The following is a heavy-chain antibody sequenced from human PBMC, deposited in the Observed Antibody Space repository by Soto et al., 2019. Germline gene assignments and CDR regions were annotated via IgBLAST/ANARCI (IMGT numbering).Heavy chain of an antibody. V-gene: IGHV1-8*01. J-gene: IGHJ6*03. CDR3: ARGSTIVLMVYAVYYYMDV. CDR2: MNPNSGNT. D-gene: IGHD2-8*01. Sequence: ASVKVSCKASGYTFTSYDINWVRQATGQGLEWMGWMNPNSGNTGYAQEFQGRVTMTRNTSISTAYMELSSLRSEDTAVYYCARGSTIVLMVYAVYYYMDVWGKGTTVTVSS. CDR1: GYTFTSYD.